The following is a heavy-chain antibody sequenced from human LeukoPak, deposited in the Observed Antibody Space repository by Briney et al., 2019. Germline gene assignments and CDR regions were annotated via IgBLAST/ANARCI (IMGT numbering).Heavy chain of an antibody. J-gene: IGHJ3*02. D-gene: IGHD2-2*01. CDR3: ARELIILGYCSSTSCYENDAFDI. CDR2: INPSGGST. CDR1: GYTFTSYY. V-gene: IGHV1-46*01. Sequence: VASVKVSCKASGYTFTSYYMHWVRQAPGQGLEWMGIINPSGGSTSYAQKFQGRVTMTRDTSTSTVYMELSSLRSEDTAVYYCARELIILGYCSSTSCYENDAFDIWGQGTMVTVSS.